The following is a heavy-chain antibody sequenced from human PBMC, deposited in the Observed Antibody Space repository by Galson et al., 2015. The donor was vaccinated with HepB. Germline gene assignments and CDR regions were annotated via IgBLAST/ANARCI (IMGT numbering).Heavy chain of an antibody. CDR1: GFTFSSYS. D-gene: IGHD1-1*01. CDR3: TRARYGDS. Sequence: SLRLSCAASGFTFSSYSMNWVRQAPGKGLEWVSDISSSSSAIYYADSVKGRFTVSRDNAKNSLYLQMNSLRDEDTAVYYCTRARYGDSWGQGTLVTVSS. CDR2: ISSSSSAI. J-gene: IGHJ4*02. V-gene: IGHV3-48*02.